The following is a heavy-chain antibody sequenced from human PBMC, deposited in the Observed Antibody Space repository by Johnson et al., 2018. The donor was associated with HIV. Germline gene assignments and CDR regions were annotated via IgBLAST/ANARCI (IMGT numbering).Heavy chain of an antibody. CDR3: ARAYSYGAFDI. CDR2: IYSGDTT. D-gene: IGHD5-18*01. CDR1: GFTVSSNY. V-gene: IGHV3-66*01. J-gene: IGHJ3*02. Sequence: VLLVESGGGVVQPGGSLRLSCAASGFTVSSNYMSWVRQAPGKGLEWVSVIYSGDTTYYADSVKGRFTISRDNSKNTLYLQMNSLRAEDTAVYYCARAYSYGAFDIWGLGTKVTVSS.